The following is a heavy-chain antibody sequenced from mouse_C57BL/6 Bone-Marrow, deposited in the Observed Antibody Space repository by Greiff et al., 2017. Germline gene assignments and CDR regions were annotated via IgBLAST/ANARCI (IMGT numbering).Heavy chain of an antibody. D-gene: IGHD1-1*01. CDR3: ARHCYCYGSSYVDWDFDV. CDR2: INSDGGST. CDR1: EYEFPSYD. J-gene: IGHJ1*03. V-gene: IGHV5-2*01. Sequence: EVKLVESGGGLVQPGESLKLSCESNEYEFPSYDMSWVRKTPEKRLELVAAINSDGGSTYYPDTMERRFIISRDTAKKTLYLQMSILRSENTALYYCARHCYCYGSSYVDWDFDVWGTGTTVTVSS.